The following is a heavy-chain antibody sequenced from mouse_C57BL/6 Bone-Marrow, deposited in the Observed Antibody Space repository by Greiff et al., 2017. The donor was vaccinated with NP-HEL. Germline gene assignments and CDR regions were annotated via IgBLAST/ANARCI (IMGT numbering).Heavy chain of an antibody. CDR2: IDPDTGGT. J-gene: IGHJ1*03. D-gene: IGHD2-1*01. V-gene: IGHV1-15*01. CDR3: TRSLLCPDWYFEV. CDR1: GYTFTDYE. Sequence: QVQLQQSGAELVRPGASVTLSCKASGYTFTDYEMHWVQQTPVHGLEWIGAIDPDTGGTAYNQKFKGKAIVTADKSSSTAYMELRSLTSEDSAVYYWTRSLLCPDWYFEVWGTGTTVTVSS.